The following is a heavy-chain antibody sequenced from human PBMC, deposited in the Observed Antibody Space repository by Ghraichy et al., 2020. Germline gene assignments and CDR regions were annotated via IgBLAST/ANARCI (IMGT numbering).Heavy chain of an antibody. CDR2: INSDGSST. D-gene: IGHD3-22*01. Sequence: LNISCVASGFTFSSYWMHWVRQGPGKGLVWVSRINSDGSSTSYADSVKGRFTISRDNAKNTLYLQMNSLRAEDTAVYYCARRYYYDSSGYYHELDYWGQGTLVTVSS. CDR3: ARRYYYDSSGYYHELDY. V-gene: IGHV3-74*01. J-gene: IGHJ4*02. CDR1: GFTFSSYW.